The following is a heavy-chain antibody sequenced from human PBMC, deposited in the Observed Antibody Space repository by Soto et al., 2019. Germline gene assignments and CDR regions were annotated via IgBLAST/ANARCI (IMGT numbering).Heavy chain of an antibody. CDR3: ALITDCSRTDCFLASFDP. CDR1: GLSLSNAKVG. J-gene: IGHJ5*02. D-gene: IGHD2-2*01. CDR2: IFSNDDK. Sequence: SGPTLVSHTDALTLTCGVSGLSLSNAKVGLSWIRQPPAKALEWLAHIFSNDDKSYSTSLDRRLTISKDTSKSQVVLTMTNLDPVDSGTYYCALITDCSRTDCFLASFDPWAQGTLVTVYS. V-gene: IGHV2-26*01.